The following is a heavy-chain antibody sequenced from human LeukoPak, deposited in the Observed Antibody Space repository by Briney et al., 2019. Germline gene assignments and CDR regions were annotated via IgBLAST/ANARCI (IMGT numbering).Heavy chain of an antibody. CDR2: ISGESKYI. CDR1: GVTFSSYS. Sequence: GGSLRLSCAAAGVTFSSYSMNWVRQTPGKGLEWVSSISGESKYIYYADSVTGRFTISRDNAKNSLYLQMNSLRAEDTAVYYCARGAVFQGNYDYWGQGTQVTVSS. D-gene: IGHD3-10*01. V-gene: IGHV3-21*01. J-gene: IGHJ4*02. CDR3: ARGAVFQGNYDY.